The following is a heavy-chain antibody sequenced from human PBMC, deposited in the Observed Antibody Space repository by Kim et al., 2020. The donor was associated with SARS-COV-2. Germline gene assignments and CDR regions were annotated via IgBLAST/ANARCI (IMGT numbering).Heavy chain of an antibody. CDR1: GDSVSSNSAA. D-gene: IGHD6-19*01. J-gene: IGHJ5*02. V-gene: IGHV6-1*01. Sequence: SQTLSLTCAISGDSVSSNSAAWNWIRQSPSRGLEWLGRTYYRSKWYNESALSVKSRITINPDTSKNQFSLQLNSVTPEDTAVYYCVGGGGWNTWGQGTLVTVSS. CDR3: VGGGGWNT. CDR2: TYYRSKWYN.